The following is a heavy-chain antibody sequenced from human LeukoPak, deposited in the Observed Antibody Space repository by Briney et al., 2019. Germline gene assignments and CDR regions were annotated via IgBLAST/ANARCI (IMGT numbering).Heavy chain of an antibody. CDR2: ISGSGGST. Sequence: GGSLRLSCAASGITFMKYSMTWVRQAPGKGLEWVSAISGSGGSTYYADSVKGRFTISRDNSKNTLYLQMNSLRAEDTAVYYCAKDRGTTVTLFDYWGQGTLVTVSS. D-gene: IGHD4-17*01. CDR3: AKDRGTTVTLFDY. CDR1: GITFMKYS. V-gene: IGHV3-23*01. J-gene: IGHJ4*02.